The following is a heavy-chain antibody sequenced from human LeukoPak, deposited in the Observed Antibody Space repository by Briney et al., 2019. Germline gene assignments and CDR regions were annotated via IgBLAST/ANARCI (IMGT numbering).Heavy chain of an antibody. D-gene: IGHD3-9*01. CDR1: GGYVSSGNYY. J-gene: IGHJ3*02. CDR3: ARDHFDILNGYYWRAFDI. Sequence: PSETLSLTCTVSGGYVSSGNYYWSWIRQPPGKGLEWIGYISYNGNTNYNPSLKSRVTISVDTSKKQFSLKLSSVTAADTAVYYCARDHFDILNGYYWRAFDIWGQGTLVAVSS. CDR2: ISYNGNT. V-gene: IGHV4-61*01.